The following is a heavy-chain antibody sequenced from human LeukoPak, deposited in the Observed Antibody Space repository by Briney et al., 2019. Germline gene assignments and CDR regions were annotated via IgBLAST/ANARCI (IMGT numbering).Heavy chain of an antibody. V-gene: IGHV4-39*02. Sequence: SETLSLTCTVSGGSISSNNYYWGWIRQPPGKALEWIGSIYYSGSTYYNPSLKSRVTISVDTSKNQLSLKLTSVTAADTAVYYCARDAPPAYCSGGSCYFDYWGQGTLVTVSS. CDR2: IYYSGST. J-gene: IGHJ4*02. CDR3: ARDAPPAYCSGGSCYFDY. D-gene: IGHD2-15*01. CDR1: GGSISSNNYY.